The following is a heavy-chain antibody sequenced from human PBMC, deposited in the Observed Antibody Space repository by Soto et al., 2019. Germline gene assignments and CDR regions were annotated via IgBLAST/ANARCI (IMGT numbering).Heavy chain of an antibody. V-gene: IGHV4-34*01. CDR3: ARGLIMVRNYYYGMDV. J-gene: IGHJ6*02. Sequence: PSETLSLTCAVYGGSFSGCYWSWIRQPPGKGLEWIGEINHSGSTNYNPSLKSRVTISVDTSKNQFSLKLSSVTAADTAVYYCARGLIMVRNYYYGMDVWGQGTTVTVSS. CDR2: INHSGST. D-gene: IGHD3-10*01. CDR1: GGSFSGCY.